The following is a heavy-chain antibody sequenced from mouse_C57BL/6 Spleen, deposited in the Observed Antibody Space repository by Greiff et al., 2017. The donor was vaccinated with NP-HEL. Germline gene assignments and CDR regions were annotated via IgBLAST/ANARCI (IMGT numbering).Heavy chain of an antibody. CDR1: GFNIKDDY. Sequence: EVQLVESGAELVRPGASVKLSCTASGFNIKDDYMHWVKQRPEQGLEWIGWIDPENGDTEYASKFQGKATITADTSSNTAYLQLSSLTSEDTAVYYCTTQGDYFDYWGQGTTLTVSS. CDR2: IDPENGDT. V-gene: IGHV14-4*01. CDR3: TTQGDYFDY. J-gene: IGHJ2*01.